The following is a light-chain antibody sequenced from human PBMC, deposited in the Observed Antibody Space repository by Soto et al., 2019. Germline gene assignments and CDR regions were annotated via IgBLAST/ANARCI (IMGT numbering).Light chain of an antibody. Sequence: AIQLTQSPSSLSASVGYGVTITCRSSQGISTLLAWYQQKPGKAPKVLIYESSLLQSGVPSRFSGSGSGTDFTLTISSLQPEDFANYYCQHFKRFPINFGQGTRLEIK. CDR2: ESS. V-gene: IGKV1-13*02. CDR1: QGISTL. J-gene: IGKJ5*01. CDR3: QHFKRFPIN.